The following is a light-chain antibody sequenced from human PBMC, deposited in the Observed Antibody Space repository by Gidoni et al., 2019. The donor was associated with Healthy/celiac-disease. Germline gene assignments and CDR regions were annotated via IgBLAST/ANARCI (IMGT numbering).Light chain of an antibody. CDR2: GAS. J-gene: IGKJ2*01. Sequence: GERATLSCRASQSVSSSYLAWYQQKPGQAPRLLIYGASSRATGIPDRFSGSGSGTDFTLTISRLEPEDFAVYYCQQYGSSPRTFGQGTKLEIK. CDR1: QSVSSSY. V-gene: IGKV3-20*01. CDR3: QQYGSSPRT.